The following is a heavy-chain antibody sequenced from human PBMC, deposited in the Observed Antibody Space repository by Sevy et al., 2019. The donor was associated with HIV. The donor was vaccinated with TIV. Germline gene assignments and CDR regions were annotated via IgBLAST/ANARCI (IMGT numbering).Heavy chain of an antibody. CDR2: IKSITDGGAA. J-gene: IGHJ4*02. CDR1: GFDFANAW. Sequence: GESLTISCTASGFDFANAWMNWVRQAPGKGLEWVGHIKSITDGGAADYAAPVKGRFTISRHDSKNTLYLHMNSLKAEDTAVYYCSTDDLISYWGRGTLVTVSS. V-gene: IGHV3-15*07. CDR3: STDDLISY.